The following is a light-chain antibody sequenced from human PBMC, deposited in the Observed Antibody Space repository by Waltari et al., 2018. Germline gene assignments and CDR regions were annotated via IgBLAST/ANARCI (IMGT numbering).Light chain of an antibody. CDR3: KSYTSGLTYV. V-gene: IGLV2-14*03. J-gene: IGLJ1*01. Sequence: QSALTQPASVSGSPGQSITISCTGTNSDVGAFKHVSWYQQLPGRAPKVMIFDVINRPSGVSNRFSGSKSGNTASQTISGLQAEDEADYYCKSYTSGLTYVFGTGTKVTVL. CDR2: DVI. CDR1: NSDVGAFKH.